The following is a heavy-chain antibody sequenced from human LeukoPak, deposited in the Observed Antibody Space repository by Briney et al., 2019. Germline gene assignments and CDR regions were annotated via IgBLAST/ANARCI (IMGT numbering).Heavy chain of an antibody. CDR2: ITQSSDYI. CDR3: ARDLNFYGSGRGVDY. CDR1: GFTFSSYS. D-gene: IGHD3-10*01. J-gene: IGHJ4*02. Sequence: GGSLRLSCAASGFTFSSYSMNWVRQAPGKGLEWVSSITQSSDYIYYADSVKGRFIISRDNAKNSLYLQMNSLRAEDTAMYYCARDLNFYGSGRGVDYWSQGTVVTVSS. V-gene: IGHV3-21*01.